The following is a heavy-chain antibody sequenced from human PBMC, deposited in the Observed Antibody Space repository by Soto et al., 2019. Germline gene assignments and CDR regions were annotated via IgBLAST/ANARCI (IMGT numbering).Heavy chain of an antibody. D-gene: IGHD5-12*01. V-gene: IGHV1-69*01. J-gene: IGHJ4*02. CDR2: IIPIFATS. CDR1: GGPFSSYA. CDR3: ARGVEHSGYDFFY. Sequence: QVQLVQSGAEVKKPGSSVKVSCKASGGPFSSYAITWVRQAPGQGLEWMGGIIPIFATSNYAQKFQGRVTITEDESTTTAYMELSSLRSEDTAVYYCARGVEHSGYDFFYWGQGTLVTVSS.